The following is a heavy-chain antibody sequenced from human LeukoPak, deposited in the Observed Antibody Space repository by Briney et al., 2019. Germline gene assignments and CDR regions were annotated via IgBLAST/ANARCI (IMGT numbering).Heavy chain of an antibody. Sequence: KPSETLSLTCTVSGGSISSYYWSWVRQPPGKGLEWIGYIYYSGSTNYNPSLKSRVTISVDTSKNQFSLKLSSVTAADTAVYYCARAPDDSIAAEYWGQGTLVTVPS. CDR2: IYYSGST. CDR1: GGSISSYY. V-gene: IGHV4-59*01. J-gene: IGHJ4*02. CDR3: ARAPDDSIAAEY. D-gene: IGHD6-13*01.